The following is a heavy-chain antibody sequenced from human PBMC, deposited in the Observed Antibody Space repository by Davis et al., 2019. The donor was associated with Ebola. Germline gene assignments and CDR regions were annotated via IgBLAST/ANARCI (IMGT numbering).Heavy chain of an antibody. CDR2: ISYDGSNK. D-gene: IGHD2-15*01. J-gene: IGHJ4*02. CDR3: AKSLSGGNDY. Sequence: GGSLRLSCAASGFTFSSYGMHWVRQAPGKGLEWVAVISYDGSNKYYADSVKGRFTISRDNSMNTLYLQMNSLRAEDTAVYYCAKSLSGGNDYWGQGTLVTVSS. V-gene: IGHV3-30*18. CDR1: GFTFSSYG.